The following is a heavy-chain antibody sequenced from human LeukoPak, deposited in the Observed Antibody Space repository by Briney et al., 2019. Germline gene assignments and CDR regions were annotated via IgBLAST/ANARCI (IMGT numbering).Heavy chain of an antibody. V-gene: IGHV3-33*01. D-gene: IGHD3-22*01. J-gene: IGHJ4*02. CDR3: TRIFYYETGGYYPDH. Sequence: PGRSLRLSCAASGFTFSNYGMHWVRQAPGKGLEWVAVIWYDGSNKYYADSVKGRFTISRDEPKNSLYLQMNSLKTEDTAVYYCTRIFYYETGGYYPDHWGQGTLVTVSS. CDR2: IWYDGSNK. CDR1: GFTFSNYG.